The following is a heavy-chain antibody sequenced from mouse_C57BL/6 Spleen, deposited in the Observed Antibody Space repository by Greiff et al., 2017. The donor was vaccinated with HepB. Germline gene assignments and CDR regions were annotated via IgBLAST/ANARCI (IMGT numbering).Heavy chain of an antibody. CDR3: ARSHYSNYVDYFDY. Sequence: QVQLQQSGPELVKPGASVKISCKASGYAFSSSWMNWVKQRPGKGLEWIGRIYPGDGDTNYNGKFKGKATLTADKSSSTAYMQLSSLTSEDSAVYFCARSHYSNYVDYFDYWGQGTTLTVSS. CDR2: IYPGDGDT. J-gene: IGHJ2*01. CDR1: GYAFSSSW. D-gene: IGHD2-5*01. V-gene: IGHV1-82*01.